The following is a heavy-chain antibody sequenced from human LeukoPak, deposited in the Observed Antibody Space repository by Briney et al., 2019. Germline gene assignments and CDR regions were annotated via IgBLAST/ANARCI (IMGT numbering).Heavy chain of an antibody. CDR3: AKDTSWELPDYFDY. CDR2: ISYDGSNK. J-gene: IGHJ4*02. Sequence: PGRSLRLSCAASGFTFRSYGMHWVRQAPGKGLEWVAVISYDGSNKYYADSVKGRFTISRDNSKDTLYLQMNSLRAEDTAVYYCAKDTSWELPDYFDYWGQGTLVTVSS. V-gene: IGHV3-30*18. D-gene: IGHD1-26*01. CDR1: GFTFRSYG.